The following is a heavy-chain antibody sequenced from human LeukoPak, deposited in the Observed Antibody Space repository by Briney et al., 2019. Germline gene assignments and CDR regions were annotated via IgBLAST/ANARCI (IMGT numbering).Heavy chain of an antibody. CDR1: GGSFSGYY. V-gene: IGHV4-34*01. CDR3: ARLTPYSSSWYYYYYMDV. J-gene: IGHJ6*03. D-gene: IGHD6-13*01. Sequence: SETLSLTCAVYGGSFSGYYWSWIRQPPGKGLEWIGEINHSGSTNYNPSLKSRVTISVDKSKNQFSLKLSSVTAADTAVYYCARLTPYSSSWYYYYYMDVWGKGTTVTVSS. CDR2: INHSGST.